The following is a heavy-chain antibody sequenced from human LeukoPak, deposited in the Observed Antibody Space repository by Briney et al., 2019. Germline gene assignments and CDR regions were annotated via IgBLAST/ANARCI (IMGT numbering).Heavy chain of an antibody. D-gene: IGHD3-3*01. CDR2: IRYDGSNK. CDR1: GFTFSSYG. V-gene: IGHV3-30*02. CDR3: ARSNYYDFWSGRIDY. J-gene: IGHJ4*02. Sequence: QPGGSLRLSCAASGFTFSSYGMHWVRQAPGKGLEWVAFIRYDGSNKYYADSVKGRFTISRDNSKNTLYLQMNSLRAEDTAVYYCARSNYYDFWSGRIDYWGQGTLVTVSS.